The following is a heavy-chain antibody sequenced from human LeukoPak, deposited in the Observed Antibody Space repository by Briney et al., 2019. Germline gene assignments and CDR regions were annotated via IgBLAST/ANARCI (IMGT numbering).Heavy chain of an antibody. CDR2: IIPIFGTA. V-gene: IGHV1-69*05. D-gene: IGHD3-10*01. CDR3: ARAITKVRGHYYYMDV. CDR1: GGTFSSYA. Sequence: SVKVSCKASGGTFSSYAISWVRQAPGQGLEWMGGIIPIFGTANYAQKFQGRVTITTDESTSTAYMELSSLRSEDTAVYYCARAITKVRGHYYYMDVWGKGTTVTVSS. J-gene: IGHJ6*03.